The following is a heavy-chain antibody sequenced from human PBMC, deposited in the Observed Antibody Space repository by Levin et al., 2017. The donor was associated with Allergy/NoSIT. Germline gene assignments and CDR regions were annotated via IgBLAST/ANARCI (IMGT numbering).Heavy chain of an antibody. CDR3: ARDLAYCGGDCYYDDAFDI. CDR1: GFTLSSYA. J-gene: IGHJ3*02. CDR2: ISYDGSNK. V-gene: IGHV3-30-3*01. Sequence: GGSLRLSCPASGFTLSSYAMHWVRQAPGKGREWVAVISYDGSNKYYANSVKGRFTIPRDNSKNTLYLQMTSLLVEDTAVNYCARDLAYCGGDCYYDDAFDIWGQGTMVTVSS. D-gene: IGHD2-21*01.